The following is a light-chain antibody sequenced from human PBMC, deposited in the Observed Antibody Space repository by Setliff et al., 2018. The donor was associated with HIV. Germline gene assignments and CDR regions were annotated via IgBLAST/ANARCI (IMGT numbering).Light chain of an antibody. CDR3: SSYSSNITPYV. CDR2: DVT. J-gene: IGLJ1*01. CDR1: SSDVGGFKY. Sequence: QSALTQPASVSGSPGQSTTISCTGTSSDVGGFKYVSWYQQHPGKAPKLMIYDVTKRPSGVSTRFSGSKSGNTASLTISGLQAEDEADYYCSSYSSNITPYVFGTGTKVTVL. V-gene: IGLV2-14*01.